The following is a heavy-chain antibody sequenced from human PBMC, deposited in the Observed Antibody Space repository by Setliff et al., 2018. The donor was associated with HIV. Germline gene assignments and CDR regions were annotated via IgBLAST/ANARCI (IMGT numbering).Heavy chain of an antibody. CDR3: TRSHSTRDAFDI. V-gene: IGHV3-21*01. D-gene: IGHD2-2*01. CDR2: ISSSGSYI. CDR1: GFTFFDYA. Sequence: GGSLRLSCAASGFTFFDYALNWVRQAPGKGLEWVSSISSSGSYIYYADSVKGRFTISRDHATSALYLQMDSLRAEGTALYYCTRSHSTRDAFDIWGQGTMVTVSS. J-gene: IGHJ3*02.